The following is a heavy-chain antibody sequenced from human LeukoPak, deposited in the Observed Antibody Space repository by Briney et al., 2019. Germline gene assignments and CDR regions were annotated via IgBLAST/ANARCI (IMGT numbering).Heavy chain of an antibody. Sequence: ASVKVSCKASGYTFTNYYIDWVRQAPGQGLEWMGWINPNSGGTNYAQKFQGRVTMTRGTSITTAYMELTRLTSDDTAMYYCARNLEYSSSSGAFDIWGQGTMVTVSS. CDR2: INPNSGGT. J-gene: IGHJ3*02. D-gene: IGHD6-6*01. V-gene: IGHV1-2*02. CDR1: GYTFTNYY. CDR3: ARNLEYSSSSGAFDI.